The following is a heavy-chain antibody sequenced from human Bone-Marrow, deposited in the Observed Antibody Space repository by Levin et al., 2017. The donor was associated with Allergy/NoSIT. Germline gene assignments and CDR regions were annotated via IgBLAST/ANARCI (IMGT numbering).Heavy chain of an antibody. CDR1: GLTVRTNY. V-gene: IGHV3-53*01. CDR2: IHTSGRT. J-gene: IGHJ4*02. CDR3: ARLKYGDYGDS. Sequence: PGGSLRLSCAASGLTVRTNYISWVRQAPGKGLELVSVIHTSGRTQYADSVKGRFTISRDESKNTVYLQMNSLGADDTAVYYCARLKYGDYGDSWGQGTLVTVSS. D-gene: IGHD4-17*01.